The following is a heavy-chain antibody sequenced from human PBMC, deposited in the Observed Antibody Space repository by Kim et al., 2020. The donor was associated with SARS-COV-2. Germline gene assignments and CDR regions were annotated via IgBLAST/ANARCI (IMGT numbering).Heavy chain of an antibody. J-gene: IGHJ4*02. CDR1: GYTLSKLS. D-gene: IGHD6-19*01. CDR2: FDPEDGET. CDR3: ATTGYSSGWYFVFSF. V-gene: IGHV1-24*01. Sequence: ASVKVSCKASGYTLSKLSIHWVRQAPGKGLEWMGAFDPEDGETIYAQKFQDRVTMTEDTSTHTAYMEMTSLRSEETAVYYCATTGYSSGWYFVFSFWGQGTLVTVSS.